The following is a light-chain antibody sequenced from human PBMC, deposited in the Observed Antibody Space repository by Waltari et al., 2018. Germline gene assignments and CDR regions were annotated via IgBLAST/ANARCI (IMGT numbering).Light chain of an antibody. CDR2: AAS. V-gene: IGKV1-39*01. CDR1: QSISSY. CDR3: QQSYSTSIT. Sequence: DIQMTQSPSSLSASVGDRVTITCRASQSISSYLNWYQQKPGKAHKLLIYAASSLQSGVPSRLSGSGSGTDFTLTISSLQPEDFATYYCQQSYSTSITFGQGTRLEIK. J-gene: IGKJ5*01.